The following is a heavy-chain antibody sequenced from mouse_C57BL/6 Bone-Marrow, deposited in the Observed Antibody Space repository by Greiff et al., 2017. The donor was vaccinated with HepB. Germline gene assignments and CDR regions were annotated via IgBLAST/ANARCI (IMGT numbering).Heavy chain of an antibody. CDR1: GFNIKDYY. D-gene: IGHD2-1*01. Sequence: VQLKQSGAELVRPGASVKLSCTASGFNIKDYYMHWVKQRPEQGLEWIGRIDPEDGDTEYAPKFQGKATMTADTSSNTAYLQLSSLTSEDTAVYYCTTPYGNYFYWYFDVWGTGTTVTVSS. CDR2: IDPEDGDT. J-gene: IGHJ1*03. CDR3: TTPYGNYFYWYFDV. V-gene: IGHV14-1*01.